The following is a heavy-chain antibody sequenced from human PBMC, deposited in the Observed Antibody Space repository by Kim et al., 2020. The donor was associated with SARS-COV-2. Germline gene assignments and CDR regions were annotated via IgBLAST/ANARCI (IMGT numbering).Heavy chain of an antibody. CDR3: ARLAGQQLVPLYQPHYYYYYGMDV. J-gene: IGHJ6*02. Sequence: GESLKISCKGSGYSFTSYWIGWVRQMPGKGLEWMGIIYPGDSDTRYSPSFQGQVTISADKSISTAYLQWSSLKASDTAMYYCARLAGQQLVPLYQPHYYYYYGMDVWGQGTTVTVSS. V-gene: IGHV5-51*01. CDR2: IYPGDSDT. D-gene: IGHD6-13*01. CDR1: GYSFTSYW.